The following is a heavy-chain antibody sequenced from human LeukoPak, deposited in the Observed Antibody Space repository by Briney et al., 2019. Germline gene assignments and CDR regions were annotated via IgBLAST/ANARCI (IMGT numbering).Heavy chain of an antibody. CDR2: IKQDGSEK. Sequence: GGSLRLSCAASGFTFSSYWMSWVRQAPGKGLEWVANIKQDGSEKYYVDSVKGRFTISRDNAKNSLYLQMNSLRAEDTAVYYCARDGTSVDTAMVWYYYYGMDVWGQGTTVTVSS. J-gene: IGHJ6*02. CDR1: GFTFSSYW. V-gene: IGHV3-7*01. D-gene: IGHD5-18*01. CDR3: ARDGTSVDTAMVWYYYYGMDV.